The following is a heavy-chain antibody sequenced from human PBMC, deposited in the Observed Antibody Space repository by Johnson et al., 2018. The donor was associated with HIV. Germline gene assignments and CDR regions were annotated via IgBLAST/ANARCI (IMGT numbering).Heavy chain of an antibody. CDR1: GFTFSSNA. V-gene: IGHV3-30*02. J-gene: IGHJ3*02. CDR3: AKGSGSGWLRDAFDI. CDR2: IVYDGSKK. Sequence: QVTLVESGGGVVQPGGSLRLSCAASGFTFSSNAMHWVRQAPGKGLEWVAFIVYDGSKKYYADSVKGRFTISRDNSKNTLYLEMNSLRAEDTAVYYCAKGSGSGWLRDAFDIWGQGTMVTVSS. D-gene: IGHD6-19*01.